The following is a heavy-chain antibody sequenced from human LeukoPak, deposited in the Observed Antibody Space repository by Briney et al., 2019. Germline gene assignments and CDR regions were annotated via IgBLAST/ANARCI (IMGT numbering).Heavy chain of an antibody. CDR3: ARDAGAYYYYYYMDV. CDR2: ISSSGSTI. J-gene: IGHJ6*03. Sequence: GGSLRLSCAASGFTFSSYEMNWVRQAPGKGLEWVSYISSSGSTIYYADSVKGRFTISRDNAKNSLYLQMNSPRAEDTAVYYCARDAGAYYYYYYMDVWGKGTTVTVSS. V-gene: IGHV3-48*03. CDR1: GFTFSSYE. D-gene: IGHD3-10*01.